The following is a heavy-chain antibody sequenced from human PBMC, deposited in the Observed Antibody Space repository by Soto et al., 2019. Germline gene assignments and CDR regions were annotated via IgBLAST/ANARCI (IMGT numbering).Heavy chain of an antibody. CDR1: GYTFTNHG. CDR2: ISGHNGNT. Sequence: QVQLVQSGAEVKKPGASVKVSCKASGYTFTNHGISWVRQAPGQGLEWLGWISGHNGNTKYAQRLQGRVTMTTDTSTSTAYMELRSIKSDDTAVYYCARDLYPLAYYFDYWGQGPLVTVSS. CDR3: ARDLYPLAYYFDY. V-gene: IGHV1-18*01. J-gene: IGHJ4*02.